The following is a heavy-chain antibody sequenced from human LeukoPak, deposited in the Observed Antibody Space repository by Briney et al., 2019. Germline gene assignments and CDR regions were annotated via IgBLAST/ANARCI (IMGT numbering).Heavy chain of an antibody. V-gene: IGHV3-23*01. CDR3: SKWKAIVLVPAARSPIDY. J-gene: IGHJ4*02. Sequence: GGSLRLSCAASGFTFSSYWMSWVRQAPGKGLEWVSAISGSGVTTYYADSVKGRFTISRDNSKHTLYLQMNSLRAEDTAVYYCSKWKAIVLVPAARSPIDYWGQGTLVTVSS. CDR1: GFTFSSYW. D-gene: IGHD2-2*01. CDR2: ISGSGVTT.